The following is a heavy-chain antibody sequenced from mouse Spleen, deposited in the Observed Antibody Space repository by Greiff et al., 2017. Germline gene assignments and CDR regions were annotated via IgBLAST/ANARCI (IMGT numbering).Heavy chain of an antibody. D-gene: IGHD1-1*01. CDR3: ARNYYGSAYWYFDV. Sequence: QVQLQQSGPGLVQPSQSLSITCTVSGFSLTSYGVDWVRQSPGKGLEWLGVIWSGGSTDYNAAFISRLSISKDNSKSQVFFKMNSLQADDTAIYYCARNYYGSAYWYFDVWGTGTTVTVSS. J-gene: IGHJ1*03. V-gene: IGHV2-2*01. CDR1: GFSLTSYG. CDR2: IWSGGST.